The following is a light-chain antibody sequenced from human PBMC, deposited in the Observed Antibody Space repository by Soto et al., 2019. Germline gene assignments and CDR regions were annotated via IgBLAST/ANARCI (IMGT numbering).Light chain of an antibody. CDR2: GAS. CDR3: QQYENWPYS. Sequence: EIVMTQSPATVSLSPGERATLSCRASPGVSNTLAWYQQRPGQAPRLLIYGASIRARGIPARFSGGGSGTEFTLTITSLQPEDFAVYYCQQYENWPYSFGQGTKLEIK. V-gene: IGKV3-15*01. J-gene: IGKJ2*01. CDR1: PGVSNT.